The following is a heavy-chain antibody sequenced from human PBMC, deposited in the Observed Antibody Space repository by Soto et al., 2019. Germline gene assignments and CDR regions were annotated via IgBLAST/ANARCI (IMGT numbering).Heavy chain of an antibody. V-gene: IGHV4-34*01. J-gene: IGHJ6*02. D-gene: IGHD5-18*01. Sequence: SETLSLTCAVYGGSFSGYYWSWIRQPPGKGLEWIGEINHSGSTNYNPSLKSRVTISVDTSKNQFSLKLSSVTAADTAVYYCARGVQLWDYYYYGMDVWGQGTTVTVSS. CDR1: GGSFSGYY. CDR3: ARGVQLWDYYYYGMDV. CDR2: INHSGST.